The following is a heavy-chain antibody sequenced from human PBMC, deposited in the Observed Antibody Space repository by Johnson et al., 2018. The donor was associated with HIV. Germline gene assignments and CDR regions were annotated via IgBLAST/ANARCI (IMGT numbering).Heavy chain of an antibody. CDR1: GFTFSSYG. J-gene: IGHJ3*02. D-gene: IGHD3-16*01. CDR2: IRCGGGNT. V-gene: IGHV3-30*02. Sequence: QVQLLESGGGVVQPGGSLRLSCAASGFTFSSYGMHWVRQAPDKGLEWVSFIRCGGGNTYYADSVKGRFTISRDNSKNTLSLQMNNLRAEDTAVYSCAKQGGDDAFDIWGQGTMVTVSS. CDR3: AKQGGDDAFDI.